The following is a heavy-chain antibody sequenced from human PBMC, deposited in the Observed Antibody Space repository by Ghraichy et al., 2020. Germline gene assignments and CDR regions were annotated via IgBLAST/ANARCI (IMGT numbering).Heavy chain of an antibody. Sequence: GESLNISCAASGFTFSSYAMSWVRQAPGKGLEWVSGIFGSGENTYYADSVKGRFTISRDDSNNTLFLQMNSLRAEDTAVYYCAKENYYDKNGELDYWGQGTLVTVSS. V-gene: IGHV3-23*01. CDR2: IFGSGENT. J-gene: IGHJ4*02. CDR1: GFTFSSYA. CDR3: AKENYYDKNGELDY. D-gene: IGHD3-22*01.